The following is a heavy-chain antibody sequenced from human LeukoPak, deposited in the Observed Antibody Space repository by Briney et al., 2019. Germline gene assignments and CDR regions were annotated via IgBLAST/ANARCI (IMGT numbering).Heavy chain of an antibody. CDR1: GGSISSGGYY. Sequence: SETLSLTCTVSGGSISSGGYYWSWIRQHPGKGLEWIGYIYYSGSTYYNSSLKSRVTISVDTSKNQFSLKLSSVTAADTAVYYCARESFDWLDYYDSSGYYFFDYWGQGTLVTVSS. J-gene: IGHJ4*02. D-gene: IGHD3-22*01. CDR2: IYYSGST. V-gene: IGHV4-31*03. CDR3: ARESFDWLDYYDSSGYYFFDY.